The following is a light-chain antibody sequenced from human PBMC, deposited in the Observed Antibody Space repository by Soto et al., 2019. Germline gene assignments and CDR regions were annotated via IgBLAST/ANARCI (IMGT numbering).Light chain of an antibody. J-gene: IGLJ3*02. CDR1: SSDVGTYNY. V-gene: IGLV2-14*01. Sequence: QSALTQPASVSGAPGQSITISFTGTSSDVGTYNYVSWYQHRPGKAPKLMIYDVSYRPSGVSNRFSGSKSANTASLTISGLQAEDEADYYCSSYTTRNTQVFGGGTKLTVL. CDR3: SSYTTRNTQV. CDR2: DVS.